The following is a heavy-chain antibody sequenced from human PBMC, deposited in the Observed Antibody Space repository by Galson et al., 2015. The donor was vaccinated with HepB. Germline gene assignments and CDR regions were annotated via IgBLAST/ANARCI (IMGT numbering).Heavy chain of an antibody. D-gene: IGHD3-16*01. V-gene: IGHV1-3*01. J-gene: IGHJ4*01. CDR1: GSTFITYI. Sequence: SVKVSCKASGSTFITYIMHWVRQAPGQRLEWMGWIDACNGNTNYSQKFQGRVTITRDTSASTAYMELSSLRSDDTAVYYCARVGGGGSRSALDYGGHGTLVTVSS. CDR3: ARVGGGGSRSALDY. CDR2: IDACNGNT.